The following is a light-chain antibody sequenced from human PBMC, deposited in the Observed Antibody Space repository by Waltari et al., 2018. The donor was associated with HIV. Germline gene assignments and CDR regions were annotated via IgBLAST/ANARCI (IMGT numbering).Light chain of an antibody. CDR1: RPNIGSTH. CDR2: RNY. J-gene: IGLJ3*02. V-gene: IGLV1-47*01. Sequence: QSVLSQPPSASGAPGQRVTFSWSGSRPNIGSTHVYWYQQFPRTAPKLLIYRNYRRPAGVPDRFSGSKSGTSASLAISGLRSEDEADYYCAVWDVSLNGRVVGGGTKLTVL. CDR3: AVWDVSLNGRV.